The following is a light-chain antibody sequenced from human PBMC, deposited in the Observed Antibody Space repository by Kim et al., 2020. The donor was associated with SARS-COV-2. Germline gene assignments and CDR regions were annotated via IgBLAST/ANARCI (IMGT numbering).Light chain of an antibody. V-gene: IGLV3-19*01. CDR3: DSRDTTGMQVL. CDR2: GNT. Sequence: ALGQTVSITCQGDILRIYYASWYQHKPGQAPLLVIYGNTYRPSGIPDRFSGSSSGTTASLTITATQAEDEADYYCDSRDTTGMQVLFGGGTQLTVL. J-gene: IGLJ2*01. CDR1: ILRIYY.